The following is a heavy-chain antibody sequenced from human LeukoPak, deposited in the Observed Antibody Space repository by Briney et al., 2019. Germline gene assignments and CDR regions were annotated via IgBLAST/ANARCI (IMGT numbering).Heavy chain of an antibody. V-gene: IGHV5-51*01. J-gene: IGHJ4*02. CDR2: IYPGGSDT. Sequence: GESLKISCKGSGRSFTTYWIGWVRQLPGKGLEWMGIIYPGGSDTRYSPSFQGQVTISADKSISTAYLQWSSLKASDTAMYYWARQGYTYGYDYWGQGTLVTVSS. CDR3: ARQGYTYGYDY. CDR1: GRSFTTYW. D-gene: IGHD5-18*01.